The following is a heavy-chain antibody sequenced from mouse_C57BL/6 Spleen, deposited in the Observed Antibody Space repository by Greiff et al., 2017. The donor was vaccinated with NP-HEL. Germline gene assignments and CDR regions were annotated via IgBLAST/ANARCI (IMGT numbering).Heavy chain of an antibody. CDR2: ISYDGSN. CDR1: GYSITSGYY. D-gene: IGHD1-1*01. V-gene: IGHV3-6*01. Sequence: VQLQQSGPGLVKPSQSLSLTCSVTGYSITSGYYWNWIRQFPGNKLEWMGYISYDGSNNYNPSLKNRISITRDTSKNQFFLKLNSVTTEDTATYYCAREEGITRGGYFDYWGQGTTLTVSS. J-gene: IGHJ2*01. CDR3: AREEGITRGGYFDY.